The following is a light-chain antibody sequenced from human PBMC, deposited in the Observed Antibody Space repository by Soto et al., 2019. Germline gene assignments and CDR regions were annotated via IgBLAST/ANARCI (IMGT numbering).Light chain of an antibody. V-gene: IGKV3D-20*02. J-gene: IGKJ4*01. CDR3: QQRSNWPFT. CDR2: GAS. Sequence: EIVLTQSPGTLSLSPGERATLSCRASQTVSSSSLAWYQQKPGQAPRLLIYGASNRATGIPARFSGSGSGTDFTLTISSLEPEDFAVYYCQQRSNWPFTFGGGTKVDIK. CDR1: QTVSSSS.